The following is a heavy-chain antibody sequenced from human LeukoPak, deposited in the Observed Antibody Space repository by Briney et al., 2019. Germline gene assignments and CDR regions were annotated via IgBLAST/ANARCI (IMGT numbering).Heavy chain of an antibody. CDR3: AKTARASGPDAFDI. V-gene: IGHV3-30*18. D-gene: IGHD2-8*02. J-gene: IGHJ3*02. Sequence: PGGSLRLSCVASGFTFSSYGMHWVRQAPGKGLEWVAVISYDGSNKYYADSVKGRFTISRDNSKNTLYLQMNSLRAEDTAVYYCAKTARASGPDAFDIWGQGTMVTVSS. CDR2: ISYDGSNK. CDR1: GFTFSSYG.